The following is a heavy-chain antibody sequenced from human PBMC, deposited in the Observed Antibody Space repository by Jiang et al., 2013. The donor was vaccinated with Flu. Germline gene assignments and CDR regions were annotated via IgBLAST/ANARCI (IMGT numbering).Heavy chain of an antibody. V-gene: IGHV5-51*01. D-gene: IGHD7-27*01. CDR2: IYPGDSDT. CDR1: GYSFTSYW. CDR3: ARPHNRSHWGWFGP. J-gene: IGHJ5*02. Sequence: GAEVKKPGESLKISCKASGYSFTSYWIGWVRQMSGKGLEWMGIIYPGDSDTRCSPSFQGQVTMSVDKSIDTAYLQWSSLKASDTAMYYCARPHNRSHWGWFGPWGQGTLVTVSS.